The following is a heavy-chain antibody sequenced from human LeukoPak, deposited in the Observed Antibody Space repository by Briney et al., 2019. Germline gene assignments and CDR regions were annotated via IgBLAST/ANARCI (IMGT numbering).Heavy chain of an antibody. J-gene: IGHJ4*02. Sequence: SGGSLRLSCAAFGFNFSDYYMSWIRQAPGKGLEWVSSIRGSGHNIYYADIVKGRFTIFRDNARNSLFLRINSLRAGDTAVYYCARVMARDSSRLTFGYWGQGTLVTVSS. V-gene: IGHV3-11*04. CDR3: ARVMARDSSRLTFGY. D-gene: IGHD6-13*01. CDR2: IRGSGHNI. CDR1: GFNFSDYY.